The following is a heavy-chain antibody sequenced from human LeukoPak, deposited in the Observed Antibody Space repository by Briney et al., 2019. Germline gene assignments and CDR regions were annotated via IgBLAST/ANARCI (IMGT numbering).Heavy chain of an antibody. J-gene: IGHJ6*02. CDR1: GFTFSSYA. D-gene: IGHD2-2*01. CDR3: AREEVVPAHYYYGMDV. CDR2: ISYDGSNK. V-gene: IGHV3-30*04. Sequence: GGSLRLSCAASGFTFSSYAMHWVRQAPGKGLEWVAVISYDGSNKYYADSVKGRFTISRDNSKNTLYLQLNSLRAEDTAVYYCAREEVVPAHYYYGMDVWGQGTTVTVSS.